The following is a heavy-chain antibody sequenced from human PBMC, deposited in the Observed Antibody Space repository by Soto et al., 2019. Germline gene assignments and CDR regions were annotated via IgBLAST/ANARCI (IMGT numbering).Heavy chain of an antibody. V-gene: IGHV3-21*01. D-gene: IGHD1-26*01. CDR2: ISSSSSYI. CDR1: GLTFSSYS. Sequence: PGGSLRLSCAASGLTFSSYSMNWVRQAPGKGLEWVSSISSSSSYIYYADSVKGRFTISRDNAKNSLYLQMNSLRAEDTAVYYCARDPGSGHYSYYYMDVWGKGTTVTVSS. J-gene: IGHJ6*03. CDR3: ARDPGSGHYSYYYMDV.